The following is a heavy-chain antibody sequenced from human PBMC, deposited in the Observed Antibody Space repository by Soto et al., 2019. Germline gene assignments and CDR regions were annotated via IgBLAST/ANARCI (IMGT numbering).Heavy chain of an antibody. V-gene: IGHV3-74*01. Sequence: EVQLVESGGGLVQPVGSLRLSCAASGFDFSNSWIHWVRQGPGKGLVWVSHLNSDGSGTTYADSVKGRFTISRDNAKNTVYLQMNSLRAEDTSVYYCAKDTAYAMDVWGQGTTVTVSS. J-gene: IGHJ6*02. CDR1: GFDFSNSW. CDR2: LNSDGSGT. CDR3: AKDTAYAMDV. D-gene: IGHD2-15*01.